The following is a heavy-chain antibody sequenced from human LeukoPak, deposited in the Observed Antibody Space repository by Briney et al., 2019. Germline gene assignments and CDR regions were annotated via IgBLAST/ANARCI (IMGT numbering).Heavy chain of an antibody. CDR1: GGSFSGYY. J-gene: IGHJ4*02. D-gene: IGHD2-15*01. Sequence: SETLSLTCAVYGGSFSGYYWSWIRQPPGKGLEWIGEINHSGSTNYNPSLKSRVTISVDTSKNQFSLKLSSVTAADTAVYYCARVYCNGGSCEGGYFDYWGQGTLVTVSS. V-gene: IGHV4-34*01. CDR3: ARVYCNGGSCEGGYFDY. CDR2: INHSGST.